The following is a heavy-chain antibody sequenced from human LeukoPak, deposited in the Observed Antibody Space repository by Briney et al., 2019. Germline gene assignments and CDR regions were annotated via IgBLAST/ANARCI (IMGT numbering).Heavy chain of an antibody. Sequence: SVKVPCKASGGTFSSYAISWVRQAPGQGLEWMGGIIPIFGTANYAQKFQGRVTITADESTSTAYMELSSLRSEDTAVYYCARPYCSSTSCSNYFDYWGQGTLVTVFS. D-gene: IGHD2-2*01. CDR3: ARPYCSSTSCSNYFDY. V-gene: IGHV1-69*01. CDR1: GGTFSSYA. CDR2: IIPIFGTA. J-gene: IGHJ4*02.